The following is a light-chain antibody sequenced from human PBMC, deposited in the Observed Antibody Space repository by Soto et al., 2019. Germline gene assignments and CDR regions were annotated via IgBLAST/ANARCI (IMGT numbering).Light chain of an antibody. V-gene: IGKV1-27*01. CDR1: QGISNH. J-gene: IGKJ4*01. CDR2: AAS. CDR3: QMFTSAAFT. Sequence: DIQMTQSPSSLSASVGDRVTITCRASQGISNHLAWYQQKPGKLPNLLIYAASILQSVVPSRFSGSVSGTDFTLTICSLQPEGVAIYYCQMFTSAAFTFGGGTKVEI.